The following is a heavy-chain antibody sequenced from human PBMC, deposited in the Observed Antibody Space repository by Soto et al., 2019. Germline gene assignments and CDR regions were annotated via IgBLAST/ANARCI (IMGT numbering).Heavy chain of an antibody. D-gene: IGHD2-21*02. V-gene: IGHV4-34*01. J-gene: IGHJ4*02. CDR3: ARGGHIAVVTASFDY. CDR1: GGSFSGYY. CDR2: INYSGST. Sequence: SEILSLTCAVYGGSFSGYYWSWIRQPPGKGLEWIGEINYSGSTNYNPSLKSRVTISVDTSKNQFSLKLSSVTAADTAVYYCARGGHIAVVTASFDYWGQGTLVTVSS.